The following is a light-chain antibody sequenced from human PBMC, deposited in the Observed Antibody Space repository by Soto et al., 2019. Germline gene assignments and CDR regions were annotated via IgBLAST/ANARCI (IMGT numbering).Light chain of an antibody. V-gene: IGLV2-14*01. CDR3: TSYTSSITYV. CDR2: EVS. Sequence: QSALTQPASVSGSPGQSITISCTGTSSDVGGYNYVSWYQQHPGKAPKLMIYEVSNRPSGVSNRFSGSKSGNTASLTISGLQAEDEADYYCTSYTSSITYVFGTGTNVTV. CDR1: SSDVGGYNY. J-gene: IGLJ1*01.